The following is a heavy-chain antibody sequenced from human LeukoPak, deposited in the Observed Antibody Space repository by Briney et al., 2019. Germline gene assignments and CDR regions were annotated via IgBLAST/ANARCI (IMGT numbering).Heavy chain of an antibody. D-gene: IGHD6-13*01. V-gene: IGHV3-21*01. CDR3: ARGLNPYSSSWYGY. Sequence: GGSLRLSCAASGFTFSSYSMNWVRQAPGKGLEWVSSISSSSSYIYYADSVKGRFTISRDNAKNSLYLQMNSLRAEDTAVYYCARGLNPYSSSWYGYWGQGTLVTVSS. CDR1: GFTFSSYS. J-gene: IGHJ4*02. CDR2: ISSSSSYI.